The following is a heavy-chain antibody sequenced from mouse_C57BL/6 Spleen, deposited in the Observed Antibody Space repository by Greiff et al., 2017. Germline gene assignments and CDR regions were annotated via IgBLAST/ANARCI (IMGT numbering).Heavy chain of an antibody. CDR3: AKGGGSNYEGYYAMDY. Sequence: QVQLQQPETELVKPGASVKLSCKASGYTFTSYWMHWVKQRPGQGLEWIGNINPSNGGTNYNEKFKSKATLTVDKSSSTAYMQLSSLTSEDSAVYYCAKGGGSNYEGYYAMDYWGQGTSVTVSS. J-gene: IGHJ4*01. CDR1: GYTFTSYW. D-gene: IGHD2-5*01. CDR2: INPSNGGT. V-gene: IGHV1-53*01.